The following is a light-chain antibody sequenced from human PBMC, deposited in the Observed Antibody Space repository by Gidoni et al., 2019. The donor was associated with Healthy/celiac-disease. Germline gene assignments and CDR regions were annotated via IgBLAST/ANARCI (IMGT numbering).Light chain of an antibody. Sequence: DIQMTQSPSSLSASVGDRVTITCQASQDISNYLNWYQQKPGKAPKLLIYDASNLETGVPSRFSGSGSGTDFTFTISSLQPEDIATYYCQQYDNLPPLXFXGGTKVEIK. CDR2: DAS. CDR3: QQYDNLPPLX. J-gene: IGKJ4*01. CDR1: QDISNY. V-gene: IGKV1-33*01.